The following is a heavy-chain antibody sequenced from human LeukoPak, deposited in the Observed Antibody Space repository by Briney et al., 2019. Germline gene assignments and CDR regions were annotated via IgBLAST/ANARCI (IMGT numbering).Heavy chain of an antibody. CDR1: GDSITTYY. V-gene: IGHV4-4*07. Sequence: SETLSLTCSVSGDSITTYYWSWIRQPAGKGLEWIGRVSTSGRTNYNPSLKSRLTMSADTSKKQFSLILNSVTAADTAVYYCAVGRPRNTTRLDDGYDFWGQGTMVTVSS. D-gene: IGHD1-1*01. J-gene: IGHJ3*01. CDR2: VSTSGRT. CDR3: AVGRPRNTTRLDDGYDF.